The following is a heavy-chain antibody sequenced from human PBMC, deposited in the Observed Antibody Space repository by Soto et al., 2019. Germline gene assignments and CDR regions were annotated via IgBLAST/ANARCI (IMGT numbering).Heavy chain of an antibody. CDR2: ISPYNGKT. CDR3: ARGGFSTSWLGLLGTGAHGVEIDY. D-gene: IGHD6-13*01. V-gene: IGHV1-18*01. Sequence: QVQLVQSGAEVKKTGASVEVSCKASGYTFISYGISWVRQAPGQGLEWVGWISPYNGKTNYAQKFQGRVTLTTETSTSTAYVDLRSLRSDDTAVYYCARGGFSTSWLGLLGTGAHGVEIDYWCQGTLVTVSS. CDR1: GYTFISYG. J-gene: IGHJ4*02.